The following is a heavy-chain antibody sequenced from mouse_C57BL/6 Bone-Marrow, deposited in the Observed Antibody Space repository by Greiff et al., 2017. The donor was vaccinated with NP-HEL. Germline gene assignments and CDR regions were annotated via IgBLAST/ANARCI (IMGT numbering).Heavy chain of an antibody. CDR3: ARHDADGYYWYFDV. CDR2: ISNLAYSI. CDR1: GFTFSDYG. Sequence: EVMLVESGGGLVQPGGSLKLSCAASGFTFSDYGMAWVRQAPRKGPEWVAFISNLAYSIYYADTVTGRFTISRENAKNTLYLEMSSLRSEDTAMYYCARHDADGYYWYFDVWGTGTTVTVSS. D-gene: IGHD2-3*01. J-gene: IGHJ1*03. V-gene: IGHV5-15*01.